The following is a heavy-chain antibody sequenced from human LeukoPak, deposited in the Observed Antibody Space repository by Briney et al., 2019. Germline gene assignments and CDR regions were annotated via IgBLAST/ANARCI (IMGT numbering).Heavy chain of an antibody. D-gene: IGHD3-22*01. V-gene: IGHV1-8*01. CDR2: MNPNSGNT. CDR3: ARGGYDSSGYYFTFDY. J-gene: IGHJ4*02. Sequence: ASVKVSCKASGYTFTSYDINWVRQATGQGPEWMGWMNPNSGNTGYAQKFQGRVTMTRNTSISTAYMELSSLRSEDTAVYYCARGGYDSSGYYFTFDYWGQGTLVTVSS. CDR1: GYTFTSYD.